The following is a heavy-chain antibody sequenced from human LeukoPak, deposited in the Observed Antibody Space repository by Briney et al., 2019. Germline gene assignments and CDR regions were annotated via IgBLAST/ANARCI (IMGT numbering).Heavy chain of an antibody. CDR3: AREYYLDYYGSGSYYIY. V-gene: IGHV3-21*01. Sequence: SGGSLRLSCAASGFTFSSYSMTWVRQAPGKGLEWVSSISSSSSYIYYADSVKGRFTISRDNAKNSLYLQMNSLRAEDTAVYYCAREYYLDYYGSGSYYIYWGQGTLVTVSS. CDR1: GFTFSSYS. J-gene: IGHJ4*02. D-gene: IGHD3-10*01. CDR2: ISSSSSYI.